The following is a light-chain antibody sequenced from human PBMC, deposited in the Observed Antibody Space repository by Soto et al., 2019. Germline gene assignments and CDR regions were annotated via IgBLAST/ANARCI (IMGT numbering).Light chain of an antibody. Sequence: QSALTQPRSVSGAPGQSVTISCTGTSSDVGGYNYVSWYQQYPGKAPKVMIYDVKTRPSGVPDRFSGSKSGNTASLTISGLQAEQEADYYCCSYAGDYTFVFGTGTKGTVL. CDR3: CSYAGDYTFV. J-gene: IGLJ1*01. CDR1: SSDVGGYNY. V-gene: IGLV2-11*01. CDR2: DVK.